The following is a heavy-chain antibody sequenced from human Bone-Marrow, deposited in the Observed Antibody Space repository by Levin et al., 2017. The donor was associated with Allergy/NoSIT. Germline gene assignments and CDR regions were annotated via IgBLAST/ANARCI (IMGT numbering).Heavy chain of an antibody. CDR2: ISYDGSNK. CDR1: GFTFSSYA. J-gene: IGHJ6*02. CDR3: ARDLLRGDIAAAGTTLYYYYGMDV. D-gene: IGHD6-13*01. V-gene: IGHV3-30-3*01. Sequence: GGSLRLSCAASGFTFSSYAMHWVRQAPGKGLEWVAVISYDGSNKYYADSVKGRFTISRDNSKNTLYLQMNSLRAEDTAGYYCARDLLRGDIAAAGTTLYYYYGMDVWGQGTTVTVSS.